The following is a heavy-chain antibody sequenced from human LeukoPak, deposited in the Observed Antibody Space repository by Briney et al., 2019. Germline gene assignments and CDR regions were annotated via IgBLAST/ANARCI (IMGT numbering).Heavy chain of an antibody. CDR3: AREASGNSYGYDY. Sequence: SQTLSLTCTVSGGSINNGGYYWSWIRQHPGKGLEWIGYIYYSGSTYYNPSLKSRVTISVDTSKNQFSLKLSSVTAADTAVYYCAREASGNSYGYDYWGQGTLVTVSS. J-gene: IGHJ4*02. V-gene: IGHV4-31*03. D-gene: IGHD5-18*01. CDR2: IYYSGST. CDR1: GGSINNGGYY.